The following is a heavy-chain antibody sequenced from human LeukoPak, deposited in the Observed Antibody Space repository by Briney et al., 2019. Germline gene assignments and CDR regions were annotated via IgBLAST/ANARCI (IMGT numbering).Heavy chain of an antibody. V-gene: IGHV3-23*01. Sequence: AGGSLRLSSAASGFTFSSYAMSWVRQAPGKGLEWVSAISGSGGSTFYADSVKGRFTISRDNAKNSLYLQMNSLSVEDRAVYYCVRANSSGWSFDPWGQGILVTVSS. CDR3: VRANSSGWSFDP. CDR2: ISGSGGST. J-gene: IGHJ5*02. D-gene: IGHD6-19*01. CDR1: GFTFSSYA.